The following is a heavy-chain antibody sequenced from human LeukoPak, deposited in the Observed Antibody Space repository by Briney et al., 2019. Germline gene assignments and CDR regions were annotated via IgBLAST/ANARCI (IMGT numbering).Heavy chain of an antibody. CDR2: INHSGST. CDR3: ARAYCGGDCYSGGGYFDC. CDR1: GGSFSGYY. Sequence: SETLSLTRAVYGGSFSGYYWSWIRQPPGKGLEWIAEINHSGSTNYNPSLKSRLTISVDTSKNQFSLKLSSVTAADTAVYYCARAYCGGDCYSGGGYFDCWGQGTLVTVSS. D-gene: IGHD2-21*02. J-gene: IGHJ4*02. V-gene: IGHV4-34*01.